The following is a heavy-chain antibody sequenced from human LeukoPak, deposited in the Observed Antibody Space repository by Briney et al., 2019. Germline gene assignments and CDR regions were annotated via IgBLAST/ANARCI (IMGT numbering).Heavy chain of an antibody. CDR1: GFTFSNYA. Sequence: GGSLRLSCAASGFTFSNYAMSWVRQAPGKGLEWVSTISDSGGSTYYADSVKGRFTISRDNTKNTLYLQMNSLRAEDTAIHYCAKVPYSDYGSGRPPFMDVWGRGPRSPSPQ. J-gene: IGHJ6*01. CDR2: ISDSGGST. CDR3: AKVPYSDYGSGRPPFMDV. V-gene: IGHV3-23*01. D-gene: IGHD3-10*01.